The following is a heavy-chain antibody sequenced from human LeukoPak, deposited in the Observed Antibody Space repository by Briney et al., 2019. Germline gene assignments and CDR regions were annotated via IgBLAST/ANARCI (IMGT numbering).Heavy chain of an antibody. J-gene: IGHJ5*02. CDR1: GGTFSSYA. V-gene: IGHV1-69*04. D-gene: IGHD3/OR15-3a*01. CDR3: ARDMNNEFSTGYGWFDP. Sequence: ASVKVSCKASGGTFSSYAISWVRQAPGQGLEWMGRIIPILGIANYAQKFQGRVTITADKSTSTAYMELSSLRSEDTAVYYCARDMNNEFSTGYGWFDPWGQGTLVTVSS. CDR2: IIPILGIA.